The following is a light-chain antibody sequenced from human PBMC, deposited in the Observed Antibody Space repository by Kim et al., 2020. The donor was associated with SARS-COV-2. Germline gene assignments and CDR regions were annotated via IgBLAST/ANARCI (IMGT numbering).Light chain of an antibody. V-gene: IGKV1-8*01. CDR2: AAS. CDR3: QQYNSHPRT. J-gene: IGKJ1*01. CDR1: QGIRTY. Sequence: AIRITQSPSSLSASTGDRVTISCRASQGIRTYLAWYQQKPGKAPKLLIYAASTLQSGVPSRFSGSGSGTDFTLTISCLQSEDFATYSCQQYNSHPRTFGQGTKVDIK.